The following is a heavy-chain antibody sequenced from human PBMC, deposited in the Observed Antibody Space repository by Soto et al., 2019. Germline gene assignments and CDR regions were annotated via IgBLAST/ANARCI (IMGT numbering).Heavy chain of an antibody. D-gene: IGHD6-13*01. V-gene: IGHV1-69*13. CDR2: IIPIFGTA. Sequence: SVKVSCKASGGTFSSYAISWVRQAPGQGLEWMGGIIPIFGTANYAQKFQGRVTITADESTSTAYMELRSLRSDDTAVYYCAGPSAAVGLYYYYGMDVWGQGTTVTVSS. J-gene: IGHJ6*02. CDR1: GGTFSSYA. CDR3: AGPSAAVGLYYYYGMDV.